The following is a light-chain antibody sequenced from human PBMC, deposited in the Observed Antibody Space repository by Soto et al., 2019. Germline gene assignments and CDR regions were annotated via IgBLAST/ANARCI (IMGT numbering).Light chain of an antibody. Sequence: DIQMTQSPSSLSASVGDRVTITCRASQIIGTYVNWYQQKPGRAPNLLIYGASILQSGVPSRFSVSASGTEFTLTITILQPEDFATYYCQESFSAPITFGQGTRLE. V-gene: IGKV1-39*01. J-gene: IGKJ5*01. CDR2: GAS. CDR3: QESFSAPIT. CDR1: QIIGTY.